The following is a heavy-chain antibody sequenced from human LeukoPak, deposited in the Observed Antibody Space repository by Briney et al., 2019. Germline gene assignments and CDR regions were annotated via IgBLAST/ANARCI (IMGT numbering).Heavy chain of an antibody. CDR1: GNTFAGYY. D-gene: IGHD1-26*01. J-gene: IGHJ4*02. CDR3: ARGPIGGLRKGFDI. Sequence: GASVKASCKASGNTFAGYYVHWVRQAPGQGLEWMGWINTHSGATNYAQHFQGRVTMTTDTSVTTAYMDLDGLKSDDAAVYFCARGPIGGLRKGFDIWGQGTLVTVSS. V-gene: IGHV1-2*02. CDR2: INTHSGAT.